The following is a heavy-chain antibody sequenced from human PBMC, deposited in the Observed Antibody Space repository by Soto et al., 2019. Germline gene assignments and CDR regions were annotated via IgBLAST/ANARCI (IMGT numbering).Heavy chain of an antibody. V-gene: IGHV1-8*01. CDR1: GDTFTSYD. J-gene: IGHJ3*02. Sequence: ASVEVSCKASGDTFTSYDINWVRQATGQGLVWMGWMNPNSGNTGYAQKFQGRVTMTRNTSISTAYMELSSLRSEDTAVYYCARRQRITMIVVVINDAFDIWGQGTMVTVSS. D-gene: IGHD3-22*01. CDR3: ARRQRITMIVVVINDAFDI. CDR2: MNPNSGNT.